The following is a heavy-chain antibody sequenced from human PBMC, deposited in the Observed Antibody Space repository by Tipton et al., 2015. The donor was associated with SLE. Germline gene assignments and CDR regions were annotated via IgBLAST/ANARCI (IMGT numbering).Heavy chain of an antibody. Sequence: TLSLTCTVSGGSISSHYWSWIRQPPGKGLEWIGYIYYSGSTNYNPPLKSRVTISVDTSKNQFSLKLSSVTAADTAVYYCARVWAGKYSGSYYFDYWGQGTLVTVSS. D-gene: IGHD1-26*01. V-gene: IGHV4-59*11. CDR3: ARVWAGKYSGSYYFDY. CDR1: GGSISSHY. J-gene: IGHJ4*02. CDR2: IYYSGST.